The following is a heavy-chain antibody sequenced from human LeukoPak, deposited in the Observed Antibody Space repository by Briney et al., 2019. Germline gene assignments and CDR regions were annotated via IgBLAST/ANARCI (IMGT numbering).Heavy chain of an antibody. Sequence: GGSLRLSCAASGFTFSSYSMNWVRQAPGKGLEWVSSISSSSSYIYYADSVKGRFTISRDNAKNSLYLQMDSLGPEDTAVYYCARDPYSGNYGTYYYYYMDVWGKGTTVTISS. CDR3: ARDPYSGNYGTYYYYYMDV. D-gene: IGHD1-26*01. CDR2: ISSSSSYI. V-gene: IGHV3-21*01. J-gene: IGHJ6*03. CDR1: GFTFSSYS.